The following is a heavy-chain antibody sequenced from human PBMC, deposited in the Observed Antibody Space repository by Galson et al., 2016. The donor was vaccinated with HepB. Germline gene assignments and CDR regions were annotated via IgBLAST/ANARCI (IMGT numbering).Heavy chain of an antibody. V-gene: IGHV1-69*13. D-gene: IGHD3-9*01. CDR1: GGTFNTYA. J-gene: IGHJ6*02. CDR3: ARVDVSDDYGMDV. Sequence: SVKVSCKASGGTFNTYAINWVRQAPGQGLEWMGGIIPMFGTTKDAQKFQGRVTFTADESTSTAYLELSRLTSDDTAVYYCARVDVSDDYGMDVWGQGTTVTVSS. CDR2: IIPMFGTT.